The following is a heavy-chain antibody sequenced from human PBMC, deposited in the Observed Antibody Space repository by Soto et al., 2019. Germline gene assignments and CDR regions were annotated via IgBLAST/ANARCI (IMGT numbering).Heavy chain of an antibody. V-gene: IGHV1-69*02. CDR1: GDTFSFYT. J-gene: IGHJ4*01. CDR3: ATSYTSRYRALDY. Sequence: RASLKVSCKASGDTFSFYTINWVRQAPGLGLEWVGRINPILSMSNYAQKFQGRVTMTADKSTSTAYMELRSLRSEDTAMYYCATSYTSRYRALDYR. D-gene: IGHD3-16*01. CDR2: INPILSMS.